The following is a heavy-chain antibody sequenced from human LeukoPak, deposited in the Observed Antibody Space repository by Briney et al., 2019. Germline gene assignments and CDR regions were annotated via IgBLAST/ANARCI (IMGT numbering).Heavy chain of an antibody. J-gene: IGHJ6*03. D-gene: IGHD6-13*01. V-gene: IGHV3-43D*03. Sequence: GGSLRLSCAASGFTFDDYAMHWVRQAPGKGLEWVSLISWDGGSTYYADSVKGRFTISRDNSKNSLYLQMNSLRAEDTALYYCARRYSSSSYRGYYYYMDVWGKGTTVSVSS. CDR1: GFTFDDYA. CDR2: ISWDGGST. CDR3: ARRYSSSSYRGYYYYMDV.